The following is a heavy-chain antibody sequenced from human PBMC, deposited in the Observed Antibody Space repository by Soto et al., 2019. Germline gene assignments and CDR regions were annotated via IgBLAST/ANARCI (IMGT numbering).Heavy chain of an antibody. V-gene: IGHV4-39*07. J-gene: IGHJ6*03. CDR3: ARLPGIKTGTPPGMGYYYYMDV. CDR1: GGSISSSSYY. CDR2: VYYSGST. Sequence: SETLSLTCTASGGSISSSSYYWGWIRQPPGKGLEWIGNVYYSGSTNYNPSLKSRVTISVDTSKNQFSLKLSSVTAADTAVYYCARLPGIKTGTPPGMGYYYYMDVWGKGTTVTVSS. D-gene: IGHD1-7*01.